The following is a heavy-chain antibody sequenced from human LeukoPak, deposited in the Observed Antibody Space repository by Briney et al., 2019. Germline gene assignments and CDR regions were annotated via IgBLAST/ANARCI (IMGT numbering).Heavy chain of an antibody. J-gene: IGHJ4*02. CDR3: ARGFSSRGLYFDY. D-gene: IGHD2/OR15-2a*01. CDR1: GFTFSSYA. CDR2: ISYDGSNK. Sequence: GGSLRLSCAASGFTFSSYAMHWVRQAPGKGLEWVAVISYDGSNKYYADSVKGRFTISRDNSKNTLYLQMNSLRAEDTAVYYCARGFSSRGLYFDYWGQGTLVTVSS. V-gene: IGHV3-30*04.